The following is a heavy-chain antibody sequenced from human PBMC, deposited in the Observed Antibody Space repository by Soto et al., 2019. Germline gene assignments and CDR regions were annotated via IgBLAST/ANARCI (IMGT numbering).Heavy chain of an antibody. J-gene: IGHJ6*02. D-gene: IGHD1-7*01. CDR1: GFTFSSYA. CDR3: ARDAAYNWNLRPHTRYYGMDV. Sequence: GGSLRLSCAASGFTFSSYAMHWVRQAPGKGLEWVAVISYDGSNKYYADSVKGRFTISRDNSKNTLYLKMNSLRAEDTAVYYCARDAAYNWNLRPHTRYYGMDVWGQGTTVTVSS. CDR2: ISYDGSNK. V-gene: IGHV3-30-3*01.